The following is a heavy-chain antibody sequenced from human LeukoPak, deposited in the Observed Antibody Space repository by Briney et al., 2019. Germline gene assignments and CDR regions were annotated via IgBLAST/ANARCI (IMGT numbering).Heavy chain of an antibody. CDR1: GFTFSNYE. J-gene: IGHJ6*03. Sequence: GGSLRLSCAASGFTFSNYEMNWVRQAPGKGLEWVSYISSSVRTKHYSDSVKGRFTISRDNAKNSLYLQMNSLRAEDTAVYYCARGRALRYFDWLLPYYYYYYMDVWGKGTTVTVSS. CDR2: ISSSVRTK. CDR3: ARGRALRYFDWLLPYYYYYYMDV. V-gene: IGHV3-48*03. D-gene: IGHD3-9*01.